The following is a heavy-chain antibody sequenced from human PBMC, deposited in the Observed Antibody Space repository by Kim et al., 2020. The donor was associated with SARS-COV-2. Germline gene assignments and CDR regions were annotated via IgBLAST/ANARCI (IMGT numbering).Heavy chain of an antibody. CDR3: ARDCHMDV. CDR2: TKK. V-gene: IGHV3-30-3*01. J-gene: IGHJ6*02. Sequence: TKKYYADSVKGRFTISRDNSKNTLYLQMDSLRAEDTAVYYCARDCHMDVLGQGTTVIVS.